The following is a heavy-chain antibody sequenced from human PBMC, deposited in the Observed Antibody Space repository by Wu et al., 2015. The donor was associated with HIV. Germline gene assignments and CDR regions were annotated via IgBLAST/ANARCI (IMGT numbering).Heavy chain of an antibody. V-gene: IGHV1-18*01. D-gene: IGHD3-22*01. Sequence: QVQLVQSGAEVKKPGASVKVSCKASGYTFTSYGISWVRQAPGQGLEWMGWISAYNGNTNYAQKLQGRVTMTTDTSTSTAYMELRSLRSDDTAVYYCARDRGYYDSSGYYYWYFDLWGLAPWSLSPQ. CDR1: GYTFTSYG. CDR2: ISAYNGNT. J-gene: IGHJ2*01. CDR3: ARDRGYYDSSGYYYWYFDL.